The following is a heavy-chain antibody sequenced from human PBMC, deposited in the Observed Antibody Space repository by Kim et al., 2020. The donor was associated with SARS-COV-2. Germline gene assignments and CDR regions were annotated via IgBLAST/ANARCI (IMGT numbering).Heavy chain of an antibody. D-gene: IGHD3-16*01. CDR1: GFTFSSYS. Sequence: GGSLRLSCAASGFTFSSYSMNWVRQAPGKGLEWVSYISSSSSTIYYADSVKGRFTISRDNAKNSLYLQMNSLRDEDTAVYYCARYPTERIWGLNDLYYYGMDVWGQGTTVTVSS. CDR2: ISSSSSTI. CDR3: ARYPTERIWGLNDLYYYGMDV. J-gene: IGHJ6*02. V-gene: IGHV3-48*02.